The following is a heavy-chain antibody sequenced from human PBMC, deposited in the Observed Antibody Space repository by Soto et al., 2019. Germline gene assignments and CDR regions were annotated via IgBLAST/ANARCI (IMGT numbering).Heavy chain of an antibody. Sequence: PGGSLSLSCAASGFTFSYYYMSWIRQAPGKGLEWVSYISSSGSTIYYADSVKGRFTISRDNAKNSLYLQMNSLRAEDTAVYYCARAQLRITIFGVVIITEYFQHWGQGTLVNLSS. J-gene: IGHJ1*01. D-gene: IGHD3-3*01. CDR2: ISSSGSTI. V-gene: IGHV3-11*01. CDR1: GFTFSYYY. CDR3: ARAQLRITIFGVVIITEYFQH.